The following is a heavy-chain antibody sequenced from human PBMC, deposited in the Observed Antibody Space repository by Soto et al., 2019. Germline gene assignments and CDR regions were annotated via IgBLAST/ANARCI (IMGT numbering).Heavy chain of an antibody. J-gene: IGHJ4*02. CDR1: GGSISHFY. Sequence: SETLSLTCTVSGGSISHFYWSWIRQSPGKGLEWLGYIYDSGSTSYNPSLRSRVTMSMDTSKTQFSLNLSSVTAADTAVYYCARGGYCSGGSCYLGPLGYWGQGTLVTVSS. D-gene: IGHD2-15*01. CDR2: IYDSGST. V-gene: IGHV4-59*01. CDR3: ARGGYCSGGSCYLGPLGY.